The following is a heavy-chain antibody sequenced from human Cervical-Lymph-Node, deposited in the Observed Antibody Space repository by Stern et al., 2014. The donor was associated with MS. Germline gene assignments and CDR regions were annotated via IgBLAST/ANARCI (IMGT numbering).Heavy chain of an antibody. CDR2: ISGSGGST. Sequence: EVQLVESGGGLVQPGGSLRLSCAASGFTFSSYAMSWVRQAPGKGLEWVSAISGSGGSTYYADAVKGRFTIARDNSKNTLYLQMNSLRAEDTAVYYCAKDNGVVVISGLDYWGQGTLVTVSS. D-gene: IGHD3-22*01. CDR3: AKDNGVVVISGLDY. V-gene: IGHV3-23*04. J-gene: IGHJ4*02. CDR1: GFTFSSYA.